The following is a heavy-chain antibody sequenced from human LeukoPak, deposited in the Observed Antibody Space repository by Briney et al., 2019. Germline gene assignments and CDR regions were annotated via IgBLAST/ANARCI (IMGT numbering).Heavy chain of an antibody. J-gene: IGHJ4*02. CDR1: GFTFSGSA. D-gene: IGHD6-19*01. CDR3: TSPSTGYSSGWATSTLDY. Sequence: PGGSPKLSCAASGFTFSGSAMHWVRQASGKGLEWVGRIRSKANSYATAYAASVKGRFTISRDDSKNTAYLQMNSLKTEDTAVYYCTSPSTGYSSGWATSTLDYWGQGTLVTVSS. CDR2: IRSKANSYAT. V-gene: IGHV3-73*01.